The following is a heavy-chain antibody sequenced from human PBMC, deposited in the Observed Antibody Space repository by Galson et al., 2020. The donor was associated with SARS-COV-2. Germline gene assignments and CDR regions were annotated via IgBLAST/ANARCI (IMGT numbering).Heavy chain of an antibody. D-gene: IGHD6-13*01. J-gene: IGHJ4*02. CDR1: GFSLRTNGMR. CDR3: ARTVGYGAATGPYFDS. Sequence: SGPTLVKPTQTLTLTCTFSGFSLRTNGMRVSWIRQPPGKALEWLARIDWDDDKFYSTSLRTRLTISKDNSKNQVVLTMTNMDPVDTATYYCARTVGYGAATGPYFDSWGQGALVTVSS. CDR2: IDWDDDK. V-gene: IGHV2-70*04.